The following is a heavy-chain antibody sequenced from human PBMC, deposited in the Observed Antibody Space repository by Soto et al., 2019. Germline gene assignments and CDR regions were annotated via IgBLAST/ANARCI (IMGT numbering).Heavy chain of an antibody. CDR2: ISYDGSNK. Sequence: QVQLVESGGGVVQPGRSLRLSCAASGFTFSSYGMHWVRQAPGKGLEWVAVISYDGSNKYYADSVKGRFTISRDNSKNTRYLQMNSLRAEDTAVYYCAKDRNYGDYQGFFDYWGQGTLVTVSS. J-gene: IGHJ4*02. CDR1: GFTFSSYG. V-gene: IGHV3-30*18. CDR3: AKDRNYGDYQGFFDY. D-gene: IGHD4-17*01.